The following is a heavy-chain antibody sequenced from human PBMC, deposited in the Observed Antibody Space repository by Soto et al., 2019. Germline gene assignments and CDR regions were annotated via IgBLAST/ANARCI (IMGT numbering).Heavy chain of an antibody. V-gene: IGHV3-30*18. Sequence: QVQLVESGGGVVQPGRSLRLSCAASGFTFSSYGMHWVRQAPGKGLEWVAVISYDGSNKYYADSVKGRFTSSRDNSKNTLYLQMSSLRAEDTAVYYCAKDSRIVVVTAPYEYCGQGPRVTVSS. CDR3: AKDSRIVVVTAPYEY. J-gene: IGHJ4*02. CDR1: GFTFSSYG. CDR2: ISYDGSNK. D-gene: IGHD2-21*02.